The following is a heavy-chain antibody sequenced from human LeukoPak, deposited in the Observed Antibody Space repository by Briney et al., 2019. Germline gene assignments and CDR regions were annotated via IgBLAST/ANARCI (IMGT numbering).Heavy chain of an antibody. J-gene: IGHJ4*02. CDR2: ISYDGSNK. Sequence: PGRSLRLSCAASGFTFRSYAMHWVREAPGKGLEWGAVISYDGSNKYYADSVKGRFTISRDNSKNTLYLQMNSLRAEDTAVYYCARVVVPAAPADYWGQGTLVTVSS. V-gene: IGHV3-30*04. CDR1: GFTFRSYA. CDR3: ARVVVPAAPADY. D-gene: IGHD2-2*01.